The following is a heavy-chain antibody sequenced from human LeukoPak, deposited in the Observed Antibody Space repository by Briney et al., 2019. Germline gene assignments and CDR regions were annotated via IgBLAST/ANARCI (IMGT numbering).Heavy chain of an antibody. V-gene: IGHV3-21*01. J-gene: IGHJ4*02. CDR3: ARDYRAFYDSSGYPS. CDR2: ISSSSGYI. D-gene: IGHD3-22*01. Sequence: GGSLRLSCAASGFTFSSYSMNWVRQAPGKGLEWVSSISSSSGYIYYADSVKGRFTISRDNAKNSLYLQMNSLRAEDTAVYYCARDYRAFYDSSGYPSWGQGTLVTVSS. CDR1: GFTFSSYS.